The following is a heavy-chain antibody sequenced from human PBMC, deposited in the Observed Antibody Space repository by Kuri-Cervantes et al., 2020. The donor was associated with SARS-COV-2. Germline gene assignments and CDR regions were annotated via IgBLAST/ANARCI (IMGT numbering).Heavy chain of an antibody. CDR3: YCAPKEGFDS. CDR2: VKTNSGNT. D-gene: IGHD2-21*01. V-gene: IGHV1-8*01. Sequence: ASVKVSCKAPETTFPNYDINWVRQATGQGLERMGMVKTNSGNTLYAQFFQGRVTMTRDNSTSTVYMELSSLTSEDTAIYYCYCAPKEGFDSWGQGTLVTVSS. CDR1: ETTFPNYD. J-gene: IGHJ4*02.